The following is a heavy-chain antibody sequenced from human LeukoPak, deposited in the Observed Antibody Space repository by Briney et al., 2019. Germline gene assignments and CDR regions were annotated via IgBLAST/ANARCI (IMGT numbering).Heavy chain of an antibody. Sequence: SQTLSLTCAISGDSVSSNSAAWNWIRQSPSRGLEWLGRTYYRSKWYNDYAVSVKSRITINPDTSKNQFSLQLNSVTPEDTAVYYCARDELWFGELAPKPYYYYGMDVWGQGTTVTVSS. CDR1: GDSVSSNSAA. CDR3: ARDELWFGELAPKPYYYYGMDV. CDR2: TYYRSKWYN. D-gene: IGHD3-10*01. V-gene: IGHV6-1*01. J-gene: IGHJ6*02.